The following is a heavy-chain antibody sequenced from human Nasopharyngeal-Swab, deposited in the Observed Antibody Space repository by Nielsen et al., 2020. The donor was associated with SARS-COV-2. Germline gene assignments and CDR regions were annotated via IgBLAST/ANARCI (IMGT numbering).Heavy chain of an antibody. CDR2: IGAYNGNT. Sequence: WVRQAPGQGLEWMGWIGAYNGNTNYAQKLQGRVTMTTDTSTSTAYMELRSLRSDDTAVYYCAREDDYDILTGYPKPLDYWGQGTLVTVSS. V-gene: IGHV1-18*01. J-gene: IGHJ4*02. D-gene: IGHD3-9*01. CDR3: AREDDYDILTGYPKPLDY.